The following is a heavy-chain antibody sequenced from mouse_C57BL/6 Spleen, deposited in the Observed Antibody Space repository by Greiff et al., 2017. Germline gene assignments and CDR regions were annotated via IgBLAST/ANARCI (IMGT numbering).Heavy chain of an antibody. Sequence: EVQRVESGGGLVKPGGSLKLSCAASGFTFSSYAMSWVRQTPEKRLEWVATISDGGSYTYYPDNVKGRFTISRDNAKNNLYLQMSHLKAEDTAMYYCAGSSPFAYWGQGTLVTVSA. CDR1: GFTFSSYA. CDR3: AGSSPFAY. V-gene: IGHV5-4*01. CDR2: ISDGGSYT. J-gene: IGHJ3*01. D-gene: IGHD1-1*01.